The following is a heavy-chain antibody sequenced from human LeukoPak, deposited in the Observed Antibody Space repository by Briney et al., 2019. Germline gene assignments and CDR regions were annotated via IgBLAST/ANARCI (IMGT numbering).Heavy chain of an antibody. J-gene: IGHJ4*02. D-gene: IGHD4-17*01. V-gene: IGHV3-53*01. CDR1: GFTVSSSY. CDR3: ARVYGDPSYYFDY. CDR2: IYSGVGT. Sequence: GGSLRLSCVVSGFTVSSSYISWVRQAPGKGLEWVSIIYSGVGTYYADSVKGRFTISRDNSKNTLYLQMNSLRAEDTAVYYCARVYGDPSYYFDYWGQGTPVTVSS.